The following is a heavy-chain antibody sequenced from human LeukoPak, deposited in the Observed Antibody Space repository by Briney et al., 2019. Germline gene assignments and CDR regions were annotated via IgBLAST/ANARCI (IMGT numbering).Heavy chain of an antibody. D-gene: IGHD6-19*01. V-gene: IGHV1-8*01. J-gene: IGHJ4*02. CDR1: GYIFSSFD. CDR3: ARSVAGQGY. Sequence: ASVKVSCKASGYIFSSFDMNWVRQAPGQGLEWMGWINPNSDNTVYGQKFQGRLTLTRDTSTSTAYMELSSLTSDDTAVYFCARSVAGQGYWGQGTLVTVSS. CDR2: INPNSDNT.